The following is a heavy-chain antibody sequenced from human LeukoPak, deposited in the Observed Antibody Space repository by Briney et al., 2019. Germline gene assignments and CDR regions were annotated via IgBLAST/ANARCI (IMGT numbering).Heavy chain of an antibody. V-gene: IGHV4-39*07. D-gene: IGHD3-22*01. J-gene: IGHJ4*02. Sequence: SSETLSLTCTVSGGSISSSSYYWGWIRQPPGKGLEWIGSIYYSGSTYYNPSLKSRVTISVDTSKNQFSLKLSSVTAADTAVYYCARDGNYDSSGYPNFDYWGQGTLVTVSS. CDR1: GGSISSSSYY. CDR2: IYYSGST. CDR3: ARDGNYDSSGYPNFDY.